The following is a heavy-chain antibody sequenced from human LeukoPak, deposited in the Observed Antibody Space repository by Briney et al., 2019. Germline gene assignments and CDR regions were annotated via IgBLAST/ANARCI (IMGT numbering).Heavy chain of an antibody. D-gene: IGHD2-15*01. Sequence: GGSLRLSCAASGFTFSSYWMSWVRQAPGKGLEWVANIKQDGSEKYYVDSVKGRFTISRDNAKNSLYLQMNSPRAEDTAVYYCATERYCSGGSCSVDDAFDIWGQGTMVTVSS. CDR3: ATERYCSGGSCSVDDAFDI. CDR1: GFTFSSYW. CDR2: IKQDGSEK. J-gene: IGHJ3*02. V-gene: IGHV3-7*01.